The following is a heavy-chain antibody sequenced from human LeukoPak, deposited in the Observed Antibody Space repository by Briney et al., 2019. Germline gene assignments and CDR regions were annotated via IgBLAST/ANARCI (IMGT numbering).Heavy chain of an antibody. V-gene: IGHV3-30*04. CDR2: ISYDGSNK. CDR1: GFTFSSYA. Sequence: QPGGSLRLSCAASGFTFSSYAMHWVRQAPGKGLEWVAVISYDGSNKYYADSVKGRFTISRDNSMNTLYLQMNSLRAEDTAVYYCARDYPCSGGSCYSSYYYYGMDVWGKGTTVTVSS. CDR3: ARDYPCSGGSCYSSYYYYGMDV. D-gene: IGHD2-15*01. J-gene: IGHJ6*04.